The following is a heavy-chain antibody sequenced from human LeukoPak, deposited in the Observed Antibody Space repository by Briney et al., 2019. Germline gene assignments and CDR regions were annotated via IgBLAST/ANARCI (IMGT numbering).Heavy chain of an antibody. V-gene: IGHV3-48*04. D-gene: IGHD3-9*01. CDR3: ARAIRYFDWLYHADY. Sequence: GGSLRLSCAASGFTFSSYSMNWVRQAPGKGLEWVSYISSSSSTIYYADSVKGRFAISRDNAKNSLYLQMNSLRAEDTAVYYCARAIRYFDWLYHADYWGQGTLVTVSS. J-gene: IGHJ4*02. CDR2: ISSSSSTI. CDR1: GFTFSSYS.